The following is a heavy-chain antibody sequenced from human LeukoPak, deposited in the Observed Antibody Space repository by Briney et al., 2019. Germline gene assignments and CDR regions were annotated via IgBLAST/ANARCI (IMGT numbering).Heavy chain of an antibody. Sequence: QAGGSLRLSCAASGFTFSSYTMNWVRQAPGKGLEWVSAISGSGVGTYYADSVKGRFTISRDNSWNPLYLQMSSLRAEDTAVYYCAKDQVISGSEASDIWGQGTMVTVSS. CDR3: AKDQVISGSEASDI. D-gene: IGHD2-21*01. CDR2: ISGSGVGT. CDR1: GFTFSSYT. V-gene: IGHV3-23*01. J-gene: IGHJ3*02.